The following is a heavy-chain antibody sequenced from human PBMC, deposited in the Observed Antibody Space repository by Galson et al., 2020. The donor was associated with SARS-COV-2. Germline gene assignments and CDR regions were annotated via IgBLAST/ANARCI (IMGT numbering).Heavy chain of an antibody. CDR1: GFTFSSYW. CDR2: ITSDGSST. V-gene: IGHV3-74*01. CDR3: ARGMSFGFVAALDY. Sequence: GGSLRLSCAASGFTFSSYWMHWVRQAPGKGLVWVSRITSDGSSTSYADSGKGRFTISRDNAKNTLYLQMNSLRAEDTAVYYCARGMSFGFVAALDYWGQGTLVTVSS. J-gene: IGHJ4*02. D-gene: IGHD6-6*01.